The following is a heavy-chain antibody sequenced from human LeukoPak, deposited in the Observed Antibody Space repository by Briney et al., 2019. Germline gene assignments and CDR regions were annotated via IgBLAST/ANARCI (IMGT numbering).Heavy chain of an antibody. Sequence: SETLSLTCTVSGGSIRNSYWTWIRQPPGKGLEWIGYVYDSESISYNPSLKSRVTISGDTSRNQFSLKLTSVTAADTAMYYCTRGPQTHDANYLDYWGQGTLVTVSS. CDR2: VYDSESI. CDR3: TRGPQTHDANYLDY. V-gene: IGHV4-59*12. CDR1: GGSIRNSY. D-gene: IGHD2-8*01. J-gene: IGHJ4*02.